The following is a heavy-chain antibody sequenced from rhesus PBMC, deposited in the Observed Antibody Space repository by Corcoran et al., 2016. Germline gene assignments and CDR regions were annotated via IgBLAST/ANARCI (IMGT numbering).Heavy chain of an antibody. CDR1: GGSISGYYY. CDR2: IDGNSEST. D-gene: IGHD5-24*01. J-gene: IGHJ4*01. CDR3: ATPTAGTVRWFDY. Sequence: QVKLQQWGEGLVKPSETLSLTGAVYGGSISGYYYWCWIRQPPGKGLGWFGIIDGNSESTNYNPSHKNRVTSSKDTSKNQFSLKLSSVTAADTAVYYGATPTAGTVRWFDYWGQGVLVTVSS. V-gene: IGHV4-73*01.